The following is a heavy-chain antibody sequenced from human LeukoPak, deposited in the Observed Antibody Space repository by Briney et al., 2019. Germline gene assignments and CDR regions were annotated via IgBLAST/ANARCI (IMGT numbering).Heavy chain of an antibody. CDR1: GFTFTSYD. CDR2: MNPNNGNT. V-gene: IGHV1-8*01. J-gene: IGHJ5*02. Sequence: ASVKVSCKDSGFTFTSYDINWVRQASGQGLEWMGWMNPNNGNTGYAQKFQGRVTMTRDTSISTAYMELRGLRSEDTAVYYCVRDGEGAAISVNYWFDPWGQGTLVTVSS. D-gene: IGHD2-2*02. CDR3: VRDGEGAAISVNYWFDP.